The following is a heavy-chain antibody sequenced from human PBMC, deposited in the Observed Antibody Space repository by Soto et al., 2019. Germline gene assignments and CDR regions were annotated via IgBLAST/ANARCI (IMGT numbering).Heavy chain of an antibody. Sequence: QVQLQESGPGLVKPSETLSLTCTVSGGSISSYYWSWIRQPPGKGLEWIGYIYYSGSTTYKPSLQSRVTISVDTSKNQFSLKLSSVTAADTAVYYCSRTPTYYYDSSGYSPYYFDYWGQGTLVTVSS. D-gene: IGHD3-22*01. V-gene: IGHV4-59*01. J-gene: IGHJ4*02. CDR2: IYYSGST. CDR1: GGSISSYY. CDR3: SRTPTYYYDSSGYSPYYFDY.